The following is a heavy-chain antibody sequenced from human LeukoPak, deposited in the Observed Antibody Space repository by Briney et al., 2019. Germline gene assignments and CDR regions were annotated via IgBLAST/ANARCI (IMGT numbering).Heavy chain of an antibody. CDR3: ARLGSSDAFDI. CDR1: DYSISSGYY. CDR2: IYHSGNT. V-gene: IGHV4-38-2*01. J-gene: IGHJ3*02. D-gene: IGHD1-26*01. Sequence: PSETLSLTCAVSDYSISSGYYWGWIRQSPGKGLEWIGSIYHSGNTYYNPSLKSRVTISVDTSKNQFSLKLSSVTAADTAVYYCARLGSSDAFDIWGQGTMVTVSS.